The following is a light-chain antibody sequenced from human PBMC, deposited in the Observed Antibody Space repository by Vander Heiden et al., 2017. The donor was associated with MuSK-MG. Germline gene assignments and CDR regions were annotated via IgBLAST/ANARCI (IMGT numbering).Light chain of an antibody. J-gene: IGKJ2*01. CDR2: GAS. V-gene: IGKV4-1*01. CDR1: QGVLYSSKNKNY. CDR3: QQYYSTPHT. Sequence: DIVMTQSPDSLAVSLGDRATINCKSSQGVLYSSKNKNYLAWYQQKPGQPPKLLIYGASNRESGVPDRFSGSGSGTDFTLTISSLQAEDVAVYYCQQYYSTPHTFGQGTKLEIK.